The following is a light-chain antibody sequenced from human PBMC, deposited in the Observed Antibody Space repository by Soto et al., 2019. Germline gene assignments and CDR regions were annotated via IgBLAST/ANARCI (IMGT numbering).Light chain of an antibody. V-gene: IGKV3-20*01. CDR3: LQYDSSLFT. CDR1: QSVRSSY. J-gene: IGKJ3*01. Sequence: EIVLTQSPGTLSLSPGERATLSCRASQSVRSSYLAWYQQKPGQAPRLLIYGASRRATGIPDRFSGSGSGTEFTLTISRLQPEDFAVYYCLQYDSSLFTFGPGTKVEIK. CDR2: GAS.